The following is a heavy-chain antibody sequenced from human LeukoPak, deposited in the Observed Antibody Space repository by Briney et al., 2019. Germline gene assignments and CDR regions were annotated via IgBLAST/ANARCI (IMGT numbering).Heavy chain of an antibody. V-gene: IGHV1-2*02. CDR1: RGTFTNYA. J-gene: IGHJ5*02. D-gene: IGHD3-10*01. CDR2: ISPKSGVT. Sequence: GASVKVSCKASRGTFTNYAISWVRQAPGQGLEWMGWISPKSGVTNYAQKFQGRVTMTSDTSISTAYMELSRLTSDDTAVYYCARPEGSYYYGPGVWFDPWGQGTLVTVSS. CDR3: ARPEGSYYYGPGVWFDP.